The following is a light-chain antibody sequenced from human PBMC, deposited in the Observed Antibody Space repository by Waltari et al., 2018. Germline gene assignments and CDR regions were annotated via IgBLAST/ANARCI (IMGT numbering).Light chain of an antibody. CDR3: LQNTYWPFI. CDR1: QSLVHSDGNTY. CDR2: KVS. Sequence: DVVMTQSPLSLPVTLGQPASISCRSSQSLVHSDGNTYLNWFHQRPGQSPRLLMYKVSHRVSGVPDRFSGSGSGTDFTLKISRVWAEDVGIYYCLQNTYWPFIFGQGTKLEIK. V-gene: IGKV2-30*02. J-gene: IGKJ2*01.